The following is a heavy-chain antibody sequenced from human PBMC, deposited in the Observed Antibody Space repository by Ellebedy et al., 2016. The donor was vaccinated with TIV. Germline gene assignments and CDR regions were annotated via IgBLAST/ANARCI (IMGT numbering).Heavy chain of an antibody. J-gene: IGHJ4*02. CDR3: AATADCGGDCYSEN. CDR2: FDPEDGET. Sequence: ASVKVSCKVSGYTLTELSMHWVRQAPGKGLEWMGGFDPEDGETIYAQKFQGRVTMTEDTSTDTAYMELSSLRSEDTAVYYCAATADCGGDCYSENWGQGTLVTVSS. CDR1: GYTLTELS. V-gene: IGHV1-24*01. D-gene: IGHD2-21*02.